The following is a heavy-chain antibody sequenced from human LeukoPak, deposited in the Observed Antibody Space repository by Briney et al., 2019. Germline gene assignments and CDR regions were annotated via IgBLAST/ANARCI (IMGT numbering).Heavy chain of an antibody. CDR2: ISSSGRTK. V-gene: IGHV3-11*01. CDR3: ARALSSGYYYDY. CDR1: GFNFSDYC. J-gene: IGHJ4*02. Sequence: GGSLRLSRAAYGFNFSDYCMRSIRQAPGKGLPWPPYISSSGRTKYYADSVKGRFSISRDNAKYSLYLQMNSLRAEDTAVYYCARALSSGYYYDYWGQGTLVTVSS. D-gene: IGHD3-22*01.